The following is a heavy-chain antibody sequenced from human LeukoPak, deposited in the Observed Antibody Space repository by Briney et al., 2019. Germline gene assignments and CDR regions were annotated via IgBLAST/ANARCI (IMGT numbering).Heavy chain of an antibody. CDR2: ISAYNGNT. CDR1: GYTFTSYG. V-gene: IGHV1-18*01. Sequence: ASVKVSCKASGYTFTSYGISWVRQAPGQGLEWMGWISAYNGNTNYAQKLQGRVTMTTDTSTSTAYMELRSLRSDDTAVCYCARDRYYYDSSGYYPEYYFDYWGQGTLVTVSS. D-gene: IGHD3-22*01. CDR3: ARDRYYYDSSGYYPEYYFDY. J-gene: IGHJ4*02.